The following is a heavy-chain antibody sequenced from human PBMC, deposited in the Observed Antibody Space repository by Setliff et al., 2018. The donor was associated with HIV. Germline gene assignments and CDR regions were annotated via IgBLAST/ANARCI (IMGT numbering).Heavy chain of an antibody. D-gene: IGHD1-26*01. CDR1: GFTFSTYG. J-gene: IGHJ6*02. Sequence: PGESLKISCAASGFTFSTYGMHWVRQAPGKGLEWVAVILYHGSNKYYADSVKGRFTISRDNSKNTLYLQMNSLRAEDTAVYYCAKDSGSYGGDYYDYAMDVWGQGTTVTVSS. CDR2: ILYHGSNK. CDR3: AKDSGSYGGDYYDYAMDV. V-gene: IGHV3-30*18.